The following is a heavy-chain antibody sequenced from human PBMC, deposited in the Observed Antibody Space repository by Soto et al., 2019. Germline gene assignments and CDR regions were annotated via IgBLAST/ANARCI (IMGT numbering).Heavy chain of an antibody. D-gene: IGHD6-13*01. Sequence: ASVKVSCKASGYTFTGYYMHWVRQAPGQGLEWMGWINASSGGTNYAQKFQGWVTMTWDTSISTAYMELSSLRSEDTAVYYCARADSSSWFPDYWGQGTLVTVSS. CDR3: ARADSSSWFPDY. CDR2: INASSGGT. V-gene: IGHV1-2*04. CDR1: GYTFTGYY. J-gene: IGHJ4*02.